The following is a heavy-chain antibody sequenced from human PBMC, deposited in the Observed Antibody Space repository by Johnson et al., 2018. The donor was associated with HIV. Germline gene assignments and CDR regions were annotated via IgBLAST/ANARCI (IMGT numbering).Heavy chain of an antibody. CDR1: GFTFSSYA. CDR3: ARVPEGDDDAFDI. V-gene: IGHV3-30-3*01. J-gene: IGHJ3*02. D-gene: IGHD2-21*01. CDR2: ISYDGSNK. Sequence: QEQLVESGGGVVQPGRSLRLSCAASGFTFSSYAMHWVRQAPGKGLEWVAVISYDGSNKYYADSVKGRFTISRDNAKNSLFLQMNSLRAEDTAVYYCARVPEGDDDAFDIRGQGTMVTVSS.